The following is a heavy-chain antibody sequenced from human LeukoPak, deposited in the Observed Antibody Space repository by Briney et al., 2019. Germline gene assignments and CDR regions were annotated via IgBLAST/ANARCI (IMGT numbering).Heavy chain of an antibody. D-gene: IGHD6-19*01. J-gene: IGHJ4*02. CDR2: IYHSGST. Sequence: SETLSLTCAVSGGSISSGGYSWSWIRQPPGKGLEWLGYIYHSGSTYYNPSLKSRVTISVDRSKNQFSLKLSSVTAADTAVYYCARAPRTKGWYEGVYFDYWGQGTLVTVSS. CDR3: ARAPRTKGWYEGVYFDY. V-gene: IGHV4-30-2*01. CDR1: GGSISSGGYS.